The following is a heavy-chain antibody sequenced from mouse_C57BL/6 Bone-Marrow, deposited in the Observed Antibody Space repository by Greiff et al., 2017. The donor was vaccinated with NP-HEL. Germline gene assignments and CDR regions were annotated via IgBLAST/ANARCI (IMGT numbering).Heavy chain of an antibody. V-gene: IGHV1-64*01. CDR2: IHPNSGST. CDR1: GYTFTSYW. D-gene: IGHD1-1*01. CDR3: ARIYGSSHWYFDV. J-gene: IGHJ1*03. Sequence: QVQLKQPGAELVKPGASVKLSCKASGYTFTSYWMHWVKQRPGQGLEWIGMIHPNSGSTNYNEKFKSKATLTVDKSSSTAYMQLSSLTSEDSAVYYCARIYGSSHWYFDVWGTGTTVTVSS.